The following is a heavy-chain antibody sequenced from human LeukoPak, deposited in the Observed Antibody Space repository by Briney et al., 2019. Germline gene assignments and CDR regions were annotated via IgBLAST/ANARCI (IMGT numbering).Heavy chain of an antibody. CDR1: GGSFSGYY. J-gene: IGHJ4*02. V-gene: IGHV4-34*01. D-gene: IGHD3-10*01. CDR3: ARYGSGSYSN. CDR2: INHSGST. Sequence: PSETLSLTCAVYGGSFSGYYWSWIRQPPGKGLEWIGEINHSGSTNYNPSLKSRVTISVDTSKNQFSLKLSSVTAADTAVYYCARYGSGSYSNWGQGTLVTVSS.